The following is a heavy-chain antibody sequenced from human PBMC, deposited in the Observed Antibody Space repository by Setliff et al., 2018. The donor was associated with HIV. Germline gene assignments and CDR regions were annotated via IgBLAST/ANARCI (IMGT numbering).Heavy chain of an antibody. CDR1: GGTFSSYT. CDR3: AVYGSPTYYFDY. J-gene: IGHJ4*02. Sequence: SVKVSCKASGGTFSSYTFSWVRQAPGQGLEWMGGIIPIFGTAHYAQKFQGRVTITADESTSTAYMELSSLRSEDTAVYYCAVYGSPTYYFDYWGQGTPVTVSS. CDR2: IIPIFGTA. D-gene: IGHD6-13*01. V-gene: IGHV1-69*13.